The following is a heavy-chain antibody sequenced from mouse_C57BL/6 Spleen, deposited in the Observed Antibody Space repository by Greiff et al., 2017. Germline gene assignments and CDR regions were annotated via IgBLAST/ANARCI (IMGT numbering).Heavy chain of an antibody. CDR2: IWSDGST. V-gene: IGHV2-6-1*01. Sequence: VQLQQSGPGLVAPSQSLSITCTISGFSLTSYGVHWVRQPPGKGLEWLVVIWSDGSTTYNSALKSRLSISKDNSKSQVFLKMNSLQTDDTAMYYCARQRPSNWDWYFDVWGTGTTVTVSS. CDR1: GFSLTSYG. J-gene: IGHJ1*03. CDR3: ARQRPSNWDWYFDV. D-gene: IGHD4-1*01.